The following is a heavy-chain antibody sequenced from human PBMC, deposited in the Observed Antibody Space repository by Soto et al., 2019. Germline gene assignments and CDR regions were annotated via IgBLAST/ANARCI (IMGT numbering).Heavy chain of an antibody. CDR1: GFSFSGTA. V-gene: IGHV3-73*02. D-gene: IGHD5-18*01. CDR3: TRPEDPYCYPESFAP. J-gene: IGHJ5*02. Sequence: DVQLVESGGGLVQPGGSLKLSCATSGFSFSGTAMHWVRQASGKGLEWVGRIRTKPNNYATTYAASVTGRFTISRDDSKNPVSLQRNSLKPKDTAVYYCTRPEDPYCYPESFAPWAQGALAPLSS. CDR2: IRTKPNNYAT.